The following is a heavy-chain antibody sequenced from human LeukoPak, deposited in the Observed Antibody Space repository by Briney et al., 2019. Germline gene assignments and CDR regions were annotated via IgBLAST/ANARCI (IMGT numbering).Heavy chain of an antibody. V-gene: IGHV3-30*12. J-gene: IGHJ4*02. CDR3: SRDLSYGSLDS. CDR1: GFTFSSYG. D-gene: IGHD5-18*01. Sequence: GGSLRLSCATSGFTFSSYGMHWVRQAPGKGLEWVAAIQFDGTKTYYADSVKGRSTISRDDSKNTVYLQMNSLRAEDTAVYYRSRDLSYGSLDSWGQGTLLTVSS. CDR2: IQFDGTKT.